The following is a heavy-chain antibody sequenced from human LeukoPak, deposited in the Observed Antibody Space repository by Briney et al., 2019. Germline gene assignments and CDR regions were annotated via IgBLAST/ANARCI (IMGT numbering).Heavy chain of an antibody. CDR3: AKVIWFGELFFDY. D-gene: IGHD3-10*01. V-gene: IGHV3-23*01. Sequence: GGSLRLSCAASGFNFGGYAMTWVRQAPGKGLGWVSVISVSGDTHYADSVKGRFTISRDNSKNTLYLQMNSLRAEDTAVYYCAKVIWFGELFFDYWGQGTLVTVSS. J-gene: IGHJ4*02. CDR2: ISVSGDT. CDR1: GFNFGGYA.